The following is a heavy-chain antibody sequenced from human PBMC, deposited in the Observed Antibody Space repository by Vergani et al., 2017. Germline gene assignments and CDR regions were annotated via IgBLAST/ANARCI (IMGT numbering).Heavy chain of an antibody. CDR3: AREPPLTGFLDF. D-gene: IGHD3-9*01. Sequence: QVQLVQSGAEVGKPGASVKISCKASGYTFTAYYIHWVRQAPEQGLEWVGVISPAGFSTFYAQQFQGRVTITRDTSTSTVYMEVTSLGSDDTAVYYCAREPPLTGFLDFWGQGTLVTVSS. V-gene: IGHV1-46*03. CDR1: GYTFTAYY. J-gene: IGHJ4*02. CDR2: ISPAGFST.